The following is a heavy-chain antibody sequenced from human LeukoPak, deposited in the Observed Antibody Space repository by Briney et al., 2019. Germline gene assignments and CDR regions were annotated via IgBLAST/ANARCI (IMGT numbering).Heavy chain of an antibody. CDR2: IYSGGRT. D-gene: IGHD3-22*01. CDR3: ARDKGRNYYDSSGYYY. CDR1: GFTVSRNY. J-gene: IGHJ4*02. V-gene: IGHV3-66*01. Sequence: PGGSLRLSCAASGFTVSRNYMSWVRQAPGKGLEWVSVIYSGGRTYYADSVKGRFTISRDNSKNTLYLQMNSLRAEDTAVYYCARDKGRNYYDSSGYYYWGQGTLVTVSS.